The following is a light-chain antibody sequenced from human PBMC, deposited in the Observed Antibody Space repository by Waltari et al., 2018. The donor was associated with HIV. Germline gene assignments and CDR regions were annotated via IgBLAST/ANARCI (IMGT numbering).Light chain of an antibody. CDR3: SQYMGGGIWV. J-gene: IGLJ3*02. V-gene: IGLV8-61*01. CDR1: SGSVSARSC. CDR2: STN. Sequence: QTVVTQEPSFSVSPGGTVTLTCGLSSGSVSARSCPSWYQQTPGQASRNLLYSTNTRAYGVPDRVSGAILGNKAALTITGAQADDESVYYGSQYMGGGIWVFGGGTKLTVL.